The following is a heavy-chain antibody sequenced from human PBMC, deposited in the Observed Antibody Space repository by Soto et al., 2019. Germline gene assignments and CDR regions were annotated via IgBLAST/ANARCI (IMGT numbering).Heavy chain of an antibody. D-gene: IGHD3-3*01. CDR3: ARTPTYDFWSGYPRINFDY. CDR1: GFTFSSYS. V-gene: IGHV3-48*01. J-gene: IGHJ4*02. CDR2: ISSSSSTI. Sequence: GGSLRLSCAASGFTFSSYSMNWVRQAPGKGLEWVSYISSSSSTIYYADSVKGRFTISRDNAKNSLYLQMNSLRAEDTAVYYCARTPTYDFWSGYPRINFDYWGQGTLVTVSS.